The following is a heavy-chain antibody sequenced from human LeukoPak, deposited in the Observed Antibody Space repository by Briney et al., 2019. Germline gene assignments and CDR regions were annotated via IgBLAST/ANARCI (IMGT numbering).Heavy chain of an antibody. J-gene: IGHJ1*01. Sequence: PGGSLRLSCAASGFTVSSNYMSWVRQAPGKGLEWVSVIYSGGSTYYADSVKGRFTISRDNSKNTLYLQMNSLRAEDTAVYYCASVRATVKSEYFQHWGQGTLVTVSS. CDR3: ASVRATVKSEYFQH. V-gene: IGHV3-53*01. D-gene: IGHD1-26*01. CDR2: IYSGGST. CDR1: GFTVSSNY.